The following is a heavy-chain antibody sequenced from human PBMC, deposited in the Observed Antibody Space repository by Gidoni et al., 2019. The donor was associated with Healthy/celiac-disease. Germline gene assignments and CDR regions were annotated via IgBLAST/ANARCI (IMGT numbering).Heavy chain of an antibody. V-gene: IGHV3-23*01. CDR1: GCTFRRYA. Sequence: EVQRLESGGGGVQPGGSRRLSCSASGCTFRRYAMSWVRQAPGKGLEWVSAISGSGGSTYYADSVKGRFTISRDNAKNTLYLQMNSLRAEDTAVYYCSKGVYWGQGTLVTVSS. J-gene: IGHJ4*02. CDR2: ISGSGGST. CDR3: SKGVY.